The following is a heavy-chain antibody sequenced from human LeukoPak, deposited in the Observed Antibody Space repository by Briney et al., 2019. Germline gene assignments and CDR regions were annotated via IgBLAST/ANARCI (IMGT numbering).Heavy chain of an antibody. D-gene: IGHD6-19*01. V-gene: IGHV1-18*01. J-gene: IGHJ4*02. CDR3: ARDSLNSGWDFDY. CDR1: GYTFTSYG. CDR2: ISAYKGNT. Sequence: ASVKVSCKASGYTFTSYGFIWVRQAPGQGLEWMGWISAYKGNTKYAQKFQGRVTMTTDTSTRTVYMEVRSLRSDDTAVYYCARDSLNSGWDFDYWGQGTLVTVSS.